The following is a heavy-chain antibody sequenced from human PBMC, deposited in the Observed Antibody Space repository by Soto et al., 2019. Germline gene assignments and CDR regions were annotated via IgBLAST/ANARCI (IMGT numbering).Heavy chain of an antibody. CDR3: ARADSSGLLNDY. V-gene: IGHV4-34*01. D-gene: IGHD6-19*01. CDR2: INHSGST. Sequence: SETLSLTCAVYGGSFSGYYWSWIRQPPGKGLEWIGEINHSGSTNYNPSLKSRVTISVDTSKNQFSLKLSSVTAADTAVYYCARADSSGLLNDYWGQGTLVTV. CDR1: GGSFSGYY. J-gene: IGHJ4*02.